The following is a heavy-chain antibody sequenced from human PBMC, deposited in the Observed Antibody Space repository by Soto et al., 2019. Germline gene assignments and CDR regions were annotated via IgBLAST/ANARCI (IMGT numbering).Heavy chain of an antibody. J-gene: IGHJ4*02. CDR2: IYYTGNT. CDR1: GGSIGSGDYY. V-gene: IGHV4-30-4*01. Sequence: QVQLKESGPGLVKPSQTLSLTCSVSGGSIGSGDYYWSWVRQSPGKGLEWIGYIYYTGNTYYNPSLGRRVTFSVDTPQNQLSLRLSDVTVADTAVYYCARDSRRRADSGTRPLYYFDYWGQGTLVTVSS. CDR3: ARDSRRRADSGTRPLYYFDY. D-gene: IGHD1-26*01.